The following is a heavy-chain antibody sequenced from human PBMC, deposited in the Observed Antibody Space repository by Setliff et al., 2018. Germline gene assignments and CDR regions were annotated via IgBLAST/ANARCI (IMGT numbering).Heavy chain of an antibody. J-gene: IGHJ4*02. D-gene: IGHD1-26*01. CDR3: ARTIVGGATRLDY. CDR2: INPNSGGT. V-gene: IGHV1-2*02. CDR1: GYTFTGYY. Sequence: ASVKVSCKASGYTFTGYYMHWVRQAPGQGLEWMGWINPNSGGTNYAQKFQGRVSMTRDTSISTAYMELNRLRSDDTAVYYCARTIVGGATRLDYWGLGTLVTVSS.